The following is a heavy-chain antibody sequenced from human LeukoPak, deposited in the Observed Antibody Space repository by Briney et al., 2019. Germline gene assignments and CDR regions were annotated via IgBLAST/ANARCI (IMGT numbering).Heavy chain of an antibody. J-gene: IGHJ4*02. D-gene: IGHD6-13*01. Sequence: GGSLRLSCAASGFTFSDYYMSWIRQAPGKGLEWVSYISSSGSTIYYADSVKGRFTISRDNAKNSLYLQMNSLRAEDTAVYYCARDLGRFPEAAAAPFDYWGQGTLVTVSS. CDR1: GFTFSDYY. CDR2: ISSSGSTI. V-gene: IGHV3-11*04. CDR3: ARDLGRFPEAAAAPFDY.